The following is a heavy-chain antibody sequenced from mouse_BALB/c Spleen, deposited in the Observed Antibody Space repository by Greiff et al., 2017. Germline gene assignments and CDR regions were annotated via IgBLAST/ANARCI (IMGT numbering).Heavy chain of an antibody. CDR1: GFSLTSYG. CDR2: IWAGGST. Sequence: VMLVESGPGLVAPSQSLSITCTVSGFSLTSYGVHWVRQPPGKGLEWLGVIWAGGSTNYNSALMSRLSISKDNSKSQVFLKMNSLQTDDTAMYYCARDRPYGNYPLDYWGQGTSVTVSS. J-gene: IGHJ4*01. V-gene: IGHV2-9*02. D-gene: IGHD2-1*01. CDR3: ARDRPYGNYPLDY.